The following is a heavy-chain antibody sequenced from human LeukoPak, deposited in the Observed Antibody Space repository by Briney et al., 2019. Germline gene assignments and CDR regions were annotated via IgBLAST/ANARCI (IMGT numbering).Heavy chain of an antibody. Sequence: GGSLRLSCAASGFSFSSYSMNWVRQAPGKGLEWVSAISGSGGSTYYADSVKGRFTISRDNSKNTLYLQMNSLRAEDTAVYYCARATYAGFDSWGQGTLVTVSS. CDR1: GFSFSSYS. V-gene: IGHV3-23*01. J-gene: IGHJ4*02. D-gene: IGHD4-17*01. CDR3: ARATYAGFDS. CDR2: ISGSGGST.